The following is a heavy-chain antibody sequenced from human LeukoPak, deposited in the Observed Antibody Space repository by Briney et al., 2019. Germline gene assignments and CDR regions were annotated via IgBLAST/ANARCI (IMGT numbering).Heavy chain of an antibody. J-gene: IGHJ4*02. Sequence: GGSLRLSCAASGFTFSSYSMNWVRQAPGKGLEWVSSISSSSSYIYYADSVKGRFTISRDNAKNSLYLQTNSLRAEDTAVYYCARDEMTTIDYWGQGTLVTVSS. CDR3: ARDEMTTIDY. CDR1: GFTFSSYS. CDR2: ISSSSSYI. D-gene: IGHD5-24*01. V-gene: IGHV3-21*01.